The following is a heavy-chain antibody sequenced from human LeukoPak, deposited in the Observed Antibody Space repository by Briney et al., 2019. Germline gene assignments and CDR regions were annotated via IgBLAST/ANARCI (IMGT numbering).Heavy chain of an antibody. V-gene: IGHV1-69*13. D-gene: IGHD1-1*01. CDR1: GGTFSSYA. CDR2: IIPIFGTA. Sequence: GASVKVSCEASGGTFSSYAISWVRQAPGQGLEWMGGIIPIFGTANYAQKFQGRVTITADESTSTAYMELSSLRSEDTAVYYCARDPGRQGGYYYGMDVWGQGTTVTVSS. J-gene: IGHJ6*02. CDR3: ARDPGRQGGYYYGMDV.